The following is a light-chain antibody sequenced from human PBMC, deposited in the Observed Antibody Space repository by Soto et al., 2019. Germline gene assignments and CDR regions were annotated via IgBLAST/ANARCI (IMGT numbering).Light chain of an antibody. J-gene: IGLJ2*01. Sequence: SALTQPPSVSGSPGQSVTISCTGTSYDVGSYNRVSWYQQPPGTAPKLMIYEVIYRPSGVPDRFSGSKSGNTASLTISGLQAEDEADYSCSSYTSSNTVVFGGGTKLTVL. CDR1: SYDVGSYNR. V-gene: IGLV2-18*02. CDR3: SSYTSSNTVV. CDR2: EVI.